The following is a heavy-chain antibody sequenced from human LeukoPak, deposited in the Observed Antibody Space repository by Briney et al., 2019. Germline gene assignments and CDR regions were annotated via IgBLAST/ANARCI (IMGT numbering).Heavy chain of an antibody. CDR2: ISASGGGT. Sequence: PGGSLRLSCAASGFTFNNYAMSWVRQTPGKGLEWVSGISASGGGTYFVDSVKGRFTISRDISKNTLYLQMSSLRTEDTAVYFCAKGGLYTTGPIDYWGQGTLVTVAS. V-gene: IGHV3-23*01. J-gene: IGHJ4*02. CDR3: AKGGLYTTGPIDY. D-gene: IGHD3-16*01. CDR1: GFTFNNYA.